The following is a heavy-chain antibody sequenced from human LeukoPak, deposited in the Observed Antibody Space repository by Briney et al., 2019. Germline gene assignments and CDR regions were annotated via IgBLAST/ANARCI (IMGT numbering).Heavy chain of an antibody. CDR3: AREKGGGRFSGTAWVAFDI. D-gene: IGHD1/OR15-1a*01. J-gene: IGHJ3*02. CDR2: INPNSGGT. Sequence: GESLKISCKASGYTFTGYYMHWVRQAPGQGLEWMGWINPNSGGTNYAQKFQGRVAMTRDTSISTAYMELSRLRSDDTAVYYCAREKGGGRFSGTAWVAFDIWGQGTMVTVSS. V-gene: IGHV1-2*02. CDR1: GYTFTGYY.